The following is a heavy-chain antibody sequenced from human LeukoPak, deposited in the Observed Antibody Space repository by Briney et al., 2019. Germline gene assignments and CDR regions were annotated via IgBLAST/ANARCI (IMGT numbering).Heavy chain of an antibody. CDR2: ISGSGGST. CDR3: AKSQRWRYSSSCFDY. Sequence: PGGSLRLSCAASGFTFSSYAMSWVRQAPGKGLEWVSAISGSGGSTYYADSVKGRFTISRDNSKNTLYLQMNRLRAEDTAVYYCAKSQRWRYSSSCFDYWGQGTLVTVSS. V-gene: IGHV3-23*01. CDR1: GFTFSSYA. J-gene: IGHJ4*02. D-gene: IGHD6-13*01.